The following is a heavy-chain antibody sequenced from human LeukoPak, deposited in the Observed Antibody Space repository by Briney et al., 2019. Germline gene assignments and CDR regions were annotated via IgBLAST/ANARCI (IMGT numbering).Heavy chain of an antibody. CDR3: ASAHSSGWYYYYYGMDV. D-gene: IGHD6-19*01. CDR2: ISSSGSTI. J-gene: IGHJ6*02. Sequence: SGGSLRLSCAASGSTFSDYYMSWIRQAPGKGLEWVSYISSSGSTIYYADSVKGRFTISRDNAKNSLYLQMNSLRAEDTAVYYCASAHSSGWYYYYYGMDVWGQGTTVTVSS. CDR1: GSTFSDYY. V-gene: IGHV3-11*01.